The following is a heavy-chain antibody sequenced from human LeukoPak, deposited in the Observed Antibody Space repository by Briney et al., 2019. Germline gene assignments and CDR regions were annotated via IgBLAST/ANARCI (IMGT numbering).Heavy chain of an antibody. CDR2: ISGSGGST. CDR3: AKDGYCSSTSCQALDY. J-gene: IGHJ4*02. D-gene: IGHD2-2*03. Sequence: GGSLRLSCAASGFTFSSYAMSWVRQAPGKGLEWVSAISGSGGSTYYADSVKGRFTISRDNSKNTLYLQMNSLRAEDTAVYYCAKDGYCSSTSCQALDYWGQGTLVTVSS. CDR1: GFTFSSYA. V-gene: IGHV3-23*01.